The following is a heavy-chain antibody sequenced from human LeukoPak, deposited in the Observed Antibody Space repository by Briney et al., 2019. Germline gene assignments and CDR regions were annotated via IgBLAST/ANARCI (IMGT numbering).Heavy chain of an antibody. V-gene: IGHV3-23*01. CDR1: GFTFSSYA. Sequence: GGSLRLSCAASGFTFSSYAMSWVRQAPGKGLEWVSAISGSGGRTYYADSVKGRFTISRDNSKNTLYLQMNSLRAEDTAVYYCARKFLEWLSYVDYWGQGTLVTVSS. D-gene: IGHD3-3*01. J-gene: IGHJ4*02. CDR2: ISGSGGRT. CDR3: ARKFLEWLSYVDY.